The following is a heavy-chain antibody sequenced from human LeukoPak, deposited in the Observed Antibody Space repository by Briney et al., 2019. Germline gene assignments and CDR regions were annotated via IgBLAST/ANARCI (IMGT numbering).Heavy chain of an antibody. CDR1: GFTFSSYA. J-gene: IGHJ4*02. CDR2: ISGSGGSI. V-gene: IGHV3-23*01. CDR3: AKSTGATVTTNY. D-gene: IGHD4-17*01. Sequence: PGGSLRLSCAASGFTFSSYAMSWVRQAPGKGLEWVSAISGSGGSIYYADSVKGRFTISRDNSKNTLYLQMNSLRAEDTAVYYCAKSTGATVTTNYWGQGTLVTVSS.